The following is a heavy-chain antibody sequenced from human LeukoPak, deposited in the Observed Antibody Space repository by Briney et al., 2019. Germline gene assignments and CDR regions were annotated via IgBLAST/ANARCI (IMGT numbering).Heavy chain of an antibody. CDR3: ARDRYSSGRSYWYFDL. D-gene: IGHD6-19*01. CDR1: GGTFSSYA. Sequence: SVKVSCKASGGTFSSYAISWVRQAPGQGLEWMGGIIPIFGTANYAQKFQGRVTITADESTSTAYMELSSLRSEDTAVYYCARDRYSSGRSYWYFDLWGRGTLVTVSS. CDR2: IIPIFGTA. J-gene: IGHJ2*01. V-gene: IGHV1-69*01.